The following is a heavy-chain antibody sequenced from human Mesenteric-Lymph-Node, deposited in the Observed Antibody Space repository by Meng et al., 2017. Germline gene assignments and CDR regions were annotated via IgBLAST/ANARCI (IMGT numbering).Heavy chain of an antibody. CDR3: ARDHGFLNWFDP. Sequence: QVRRAESGGGLVKAGRSLRLSCAASGFTFSYYYMTWIRQSPGQGLEWIASISPTGGSLYYADSVKGRFSISRDNSKTSLSLQMDSLRVEDTAIYYCARDHGFLNWFDPWGQGTLVTVAS. V-gene: IGHV3-11*04. D-gene: IGHD2/OR15-2a*01. CDR1: GFTFSYYY. CDR2: ISPTGGSL. J-gene: IGHJ5*02.